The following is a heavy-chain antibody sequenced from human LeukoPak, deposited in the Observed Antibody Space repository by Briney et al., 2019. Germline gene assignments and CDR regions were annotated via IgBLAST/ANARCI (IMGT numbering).Heavy chain of an antibody. Sequence: GASVTVSCKASGYTFTSYDINWVRHAHGQGLELMGWMNPNSGNTAYAQKFQGRVTMTRNTSISTAYMELSSLRSEDTAVYYCARHSSSGFDYWGQGTLVTVSS. V-gene: IGHV1-8*01. CDR1: GYTFTSYD. D-gene: IGHD6-6*01. J-gene: IGHJ4*02. CDR3: ARHSSSGFDY. CDR2: MNPNSGNT.